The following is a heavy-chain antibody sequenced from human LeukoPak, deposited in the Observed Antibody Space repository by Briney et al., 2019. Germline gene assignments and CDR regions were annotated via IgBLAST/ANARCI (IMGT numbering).Heavy chain of an antibody. J-gene: IGHJ4*02. CDR2: INQDGSEK. V-gene: IGHV3-7*04. Sequence: QPRGSLRLSCAASGFAASGFTFSDYWMIWVRQAPGTGLEWVASINQDGSEKNYVDSVKGRFTISRDNRKNSLYLQMNSLRDEYTXXYYCARGSGDFDYWGQGTLVTVSS. CDR3: ARGSGDFDY. D-gene: IGHD1-26*01. CDR1: GFTFSDYW.